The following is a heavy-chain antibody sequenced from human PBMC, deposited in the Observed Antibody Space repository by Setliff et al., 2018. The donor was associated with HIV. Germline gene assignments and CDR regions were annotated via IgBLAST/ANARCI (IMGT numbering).Heavy chain of an antibody. CDR1: GFTFYSYT. Sequence: PGGSLRLSCAASGFTFYSYTMHWIRQAPGKGLEWVSYISSSGSTIYYADSVKGRFTISRDNAKNSLYLQMNSLRAEDTAVYYCATYADRESNRFDPWGQGILVTVSS. J-gene: IGHJ5*02. V-gene: IGHV3-11*04. D-gene: IGHD3-10*01. CDR2: ISSSGSTI. CDR3: ATYADRESNRFDP.